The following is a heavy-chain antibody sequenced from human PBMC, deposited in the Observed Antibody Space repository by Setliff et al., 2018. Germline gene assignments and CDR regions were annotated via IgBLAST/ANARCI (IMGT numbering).Heavy chain of an antibody. V-gene: IGHV3-7*01. CDR1: GLTFSSYG. J-gene: IGHJ4*02. CDR3: VRAFWTYSDHASLACFDY. Sequence: LRLSCAASGLTFSSYGMYWVRQAPGKGLEWVASIRQDGFEKHYVDSVKGRFTISRDNAKNSLYLQMNNLRAEDTALYYCVRAFWTYSDHASLACFDYWGQGALVTVSS. CDR2: IRQDGFEK. D-gene: IGHD5-12*01.